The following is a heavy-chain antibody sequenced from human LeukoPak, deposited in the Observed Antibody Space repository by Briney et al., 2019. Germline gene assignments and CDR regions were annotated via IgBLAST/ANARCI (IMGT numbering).Heavy chain of an antibody. CDR3: ARAGGWHCDY. CDR2: IYYTGST. Sequence: SETLSLTCTVSGGSISSYYWSWLRQPPGKGLEWIGYIYYTGSTNYNPSLKSRVTISVDTSNNQFSLKLSSVTAADTAVYYCARAGGWHCDYWGQGTLVTVSS. CDR1: GGSISSYY. V-gene: IGHV4-59*01. D-gene: IGHD6-19*01. J-gene: IGHJ4*02.